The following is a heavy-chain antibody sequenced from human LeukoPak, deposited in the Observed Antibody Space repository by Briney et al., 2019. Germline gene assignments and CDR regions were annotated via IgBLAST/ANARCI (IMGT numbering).Heavy chain of an antibody. Sequence: SETLSLTCTVSSASVSSYYWSWVRQPPGGGLEWIGYISNSGSPSYNPSFKSRVTFSADTSKNHLSLKLNSVTPADTAVYFCGRGGAGPLRDWGQGTLVTVSS. CDR1: SASVSSYY. J-gene: IGHJ4*02. CDR2: ISNSGSP. V-gene: IGHV4-59*02. D-gene: IGHD3-16*01. CDR3: GRGGAGPLRD.